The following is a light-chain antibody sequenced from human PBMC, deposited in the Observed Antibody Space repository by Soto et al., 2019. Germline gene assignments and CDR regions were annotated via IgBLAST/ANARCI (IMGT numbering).Light chain of an antibody. V-gene: IGLV2-14*01. CDR3: SSYVSSNTRV. CDR1: SNDVGGYNY. Sequence: QSALTQPASVSGSPGQSNTISCTGTSNDVGGYNYISWYQQHPGKAPKLMIYDINNRPSGVSNRFSSSKSGNTASLTISGLQAEYEAHYYCSSYVSSNTRVFGTGTKLTVL. J-gene: IGLJ1*01. CDR2: DIN.